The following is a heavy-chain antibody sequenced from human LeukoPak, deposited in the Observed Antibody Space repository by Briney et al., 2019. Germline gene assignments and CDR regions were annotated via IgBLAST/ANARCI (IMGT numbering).Heavy chain of an antibody. D-gene: IGHD2-2*01. V-gene: IGHV4-4*09. CDR2: IYISGST. CDR3: ATLGYCSSTGCSKDWPYYYYMDV. J-gene: IGHJ6*03. CDR1: GGSISSYY. Sequence: SETLSLTCTVSGGSISSYYWTWIRQPPGKGLEWIGYIYISGSTNYNPSLKSRVTISVDTSKNQLFLRLSSVTAADTAVYYCATLGYCSSTGCSKDWPYYYYMDVGGQGITVTVSS.